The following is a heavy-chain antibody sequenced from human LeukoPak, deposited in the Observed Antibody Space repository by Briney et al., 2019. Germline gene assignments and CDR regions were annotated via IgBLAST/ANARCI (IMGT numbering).Heavy chain of an antibody. J-gene: IGHJ6*03. CDR2: IYYSGST. Sequence: SETLSLTCTVSGGSVSSYYWNWIRQPPGKGLEWIGYIYYSGSTNYNPSLKSRVTISVDTSKNQFSLKLSSVTAENTAVYYCARGRRKTTIFGVVNHLYYYYYYMDVWGKGTTVTVSS. CDR1: GGSVSSYY. D-gene: IGHD3-3*01. V-gene: IGHV4-59*02. CDR3: ARGRRKTTIFGVVNHLYYYYYYMDV.